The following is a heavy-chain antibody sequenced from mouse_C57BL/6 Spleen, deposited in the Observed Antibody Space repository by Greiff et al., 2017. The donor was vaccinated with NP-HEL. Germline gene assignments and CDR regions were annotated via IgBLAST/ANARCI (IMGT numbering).Heavy chain of an antibody. CDR1: GYTFTSYW. CDR2: IHPNSGST. D-gene: IGHD3-3*01. J-gene: IGHJ1*03. V-gene: IGHV1-64*01. Sequence: QVQLQQPGAELVKPGASVKLSCKASGYTFTSYWMHWVKQRPGQGLEWIGMIHPNSGSTNYNEKFKSKATLTVDKSSSTAYMQLRSLTSEDSAVYYCARRAAGCYWYFDVWGTGTTVTVAS. CDR3: ARRAAGCYWYFDV.